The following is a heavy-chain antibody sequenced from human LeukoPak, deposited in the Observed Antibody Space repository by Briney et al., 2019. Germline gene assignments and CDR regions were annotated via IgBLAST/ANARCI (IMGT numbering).Heavy chain of an antibody. CDR2: IYYSGST. CDR1: GGSISSSSYY. Sequence: PSETLSLTCTVSGGSISSSSYYWGWIRQPPGKGLEWIGSIYYSGSTYYNPSLKSRVTISVDTSKNQFSLKLSSATAADTAVYYCARPRYYAYDAFDIWGQGTMVTVSS. V-gene: IGHV4-39*01. CDR3: ARPRYYAYDAFDI. D-gene: IGHD2/OR15-2a*01. J-gene: IGHJ3*02.